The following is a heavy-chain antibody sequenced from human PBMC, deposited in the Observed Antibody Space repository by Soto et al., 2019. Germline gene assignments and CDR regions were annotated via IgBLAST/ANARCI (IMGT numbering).Heavy chain of an antibody. CDR1: GYTFTSYG. CDR3: ARTPHGSWYSDAFDI. J-gene: IGHJ3*02. CDR2: ISAYNGNT. V-gene: IGHV1-18*01. D-gene: IGHD6-13*01. Sequence: QVQLVQSGAEVKKPGASVKVSCKASGYTFTSYGISWVRQAPGQGLEWMGWISAYNGNTNYAQKLQGGVTMTTDTSTSTAYMDLMSLRSDGTAVYYCARTPHGSWYSDAFDIWGQGTMVTVSS.